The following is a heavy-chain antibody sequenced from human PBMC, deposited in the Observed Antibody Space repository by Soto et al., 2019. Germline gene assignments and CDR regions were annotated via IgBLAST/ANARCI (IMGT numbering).Heavy chain of an antibody. CDR3: AKGSSASRPYYFDY. Sequence: EVQLLESGGGLVQPGGSLRLSCAASGFTFSTYAMSWVRQAPGKGLEWVSAITGSGGSTYYADSVKGRFTISRDNSNNTLYLQMNSLRADDTAVYYCAKGSSASRPYYFDYWGQGTLVTVSS. D-gene: IGHD3-22*01. CDR1: GFTFSTYA. V-gene: IGHV3-23*01. CDR2: ITGSGGST. J-gene: IGHJ4*02.